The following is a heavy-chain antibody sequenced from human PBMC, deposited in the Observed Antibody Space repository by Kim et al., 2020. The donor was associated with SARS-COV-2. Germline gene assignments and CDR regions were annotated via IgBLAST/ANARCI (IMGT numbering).Heavy chain of an antibody. D-gene: IGHD2-8*01. Sequence: GGSLRLSCAASGFTFSSYGMHWVRQAPGKGLEWVAVIWYDGSNKYYADSVKGRFTISRDNSKNTLYLQMNSLRAEDTAVYYCARGAGRRMGSSWFDPWGQGTLVTVSS. CDR3: ARGAGRRMGSSWFDP. CDR2: IWYDGSNK. V-gene: IGHV3-33*01. J-gene: IGHJ5*02. CDR1: GFTFSSYG.